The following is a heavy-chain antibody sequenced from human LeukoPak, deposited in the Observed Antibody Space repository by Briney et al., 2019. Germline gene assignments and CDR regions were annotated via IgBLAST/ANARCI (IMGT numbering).Heavy chain of an antibody. CDR1: GGTFSSYA. Sequence: GASVKVSCKASGGTFSSYAISWVRQAPGQGLEWMGGIIPIFGTANYAQKFQGRVTITADESTSTAYMELSSLRSDDTAVYYCARDGHGGLGYFDYWGQGTLVTVSS. D-gene: IGHD6-25*01. J-gene: IGHJ4*02. CDR3: ARDGHGGLGYFDY. CDR2: IIPIFGTA. V-gene: IGHV1-69*13.